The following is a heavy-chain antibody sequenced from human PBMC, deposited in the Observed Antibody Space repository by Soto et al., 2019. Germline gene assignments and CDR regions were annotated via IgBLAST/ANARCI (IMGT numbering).Heavy chain of an antibody. CDR2: ISAYNGNT. Sequence: AYVKVSCTASGYTFTSYGISWVRQAPGXGLEWMGWISAYNGNTNYAQKLRGRVTMTTDTSTSTAYMELRSLRSDDTAVYYCARELYYYDSSGYCSERAYWGQGTLVTVXS. V-gene: IGHV1-18*01. D-gene: IGHD3-22*01. J-gene: IGHJ4*02. CDR1: GYTFTSYG. CDR3: ARELYYYDSSGYCSERAY.